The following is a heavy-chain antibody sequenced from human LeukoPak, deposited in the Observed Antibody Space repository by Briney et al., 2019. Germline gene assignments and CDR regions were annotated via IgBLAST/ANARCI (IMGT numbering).Heavy chain of an antibody. J-gene: IGHJ5*02. CDR3: ARHLTYVSARITMVRGVAGWFDP. Sequence: SETLSLTCTVSGGSISSSSYYWGWIRQPPGKGLEWIGSIYYSGSTYYNPSLKSRVTISVDTSKNQFSLKLSSVTAADTAVYYCARHLTYVSARITMVRGVAGWFDPWGQGTLVTVSS. CDR1: GGSISSSSYY. V-gene: IGHV4-39*01. CDR2: IYYSGST. D-gene: IGHD3-10*01.